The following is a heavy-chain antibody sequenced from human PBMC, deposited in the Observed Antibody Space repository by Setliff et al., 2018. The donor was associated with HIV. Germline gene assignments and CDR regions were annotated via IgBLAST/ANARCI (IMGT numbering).Heavy chain of an antibody. CDR2: ISWNSGSI. Sequence: ALRLSCAASGFTFDDYAMHWVRQGPGKGLEWVSGISWNSGSIAYADSAKGRFTISRDNANKSLYLQMNSLRAEDTAVYYCSASGWPFDYWGQGTLVTVSS. J-gene: IGHJ4*02. V-gene: IGHV3-9*01. CDR3: SASGWPFDY. CDR1: GFTFDDYA. D-gene: IGHD6-19*01.